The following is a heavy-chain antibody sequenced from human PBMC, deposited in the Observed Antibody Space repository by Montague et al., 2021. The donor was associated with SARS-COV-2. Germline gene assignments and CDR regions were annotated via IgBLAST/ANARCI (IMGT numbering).Heavy chain of an antibody. CDR1: GFTFSSYV. Sequence: SRRLSCAASGFTFSSYVMSWVRQAPGKGLEWVSAISGSGGSTYYSDSVKGRFTISRDNSKNTLYLQMNSLRAEDTAVYYCAKEISSSCIASYYGMDVWGQGTTVTVSS. CDR3: AKEISSSCIASYYGMDV. D-gene: IGHD6-13*01. J-gene: IGHJ6*02. V-gene: IGHV3-23*01. CDR2: ISGSGGST.